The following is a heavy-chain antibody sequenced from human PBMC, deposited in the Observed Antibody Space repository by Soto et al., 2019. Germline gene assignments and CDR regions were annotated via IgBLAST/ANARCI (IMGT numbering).Heavy chain of an antibody. CDR2: MNPNSGNT. D-gene: IGHD6-13*01. CDR1: GYTFTSYD. Sequence: QVQLVQSGAEVKKPGASVKVSCKASGYTFTSYDINWVRQATGQGLEWMGWMNPNSGNTGYAQKFQGRVTMTRNTSISTAYMERSSRRSDDTAVYYCARELYSTVRFDPWGQGTLVTVSS. CDR3: ARELYSTVRFDP. V-gene: IGHV1-8*01. J-gene: IGHJ5*02.